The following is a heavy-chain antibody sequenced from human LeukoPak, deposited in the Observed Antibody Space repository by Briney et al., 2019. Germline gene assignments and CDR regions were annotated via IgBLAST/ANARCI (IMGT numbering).Heavy chain of an antibody. CDR1: GGTFSSYT. CDR2: IIPILGIA. Sequence: SVKVSCKASGGTFSSYTISWVRQAPGQGLEWMGRIIPILGIANYAQKFQGRVTITADKSTSTAYMELSSLRSQDTAVYYCARAVHYYDSSGYSYFGYWGQGTLVTVSS. CDR3: ARAVHYYDSSGYSYFGY. V-gene: IGHV1-69*02. D-gene: IGHD3-22*01. J-gene: IGHJ4*02.